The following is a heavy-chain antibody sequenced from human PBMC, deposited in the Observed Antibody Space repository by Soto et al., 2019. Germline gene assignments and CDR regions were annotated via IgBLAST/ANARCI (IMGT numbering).Heavy chain of an antibody. CDR3: AKVMDYYGMDV. CDR2: ISHDGSNK. Sequence: PGGSLRLSCAASGFAFSSYGLHWVRQAPGKGLEWVAVISHDGSNKYYADSVKGRFTISRDNSKNTLNLQMNSLRAEDTAVYYCAKVMDYYGMDVWGQGTTVTVSS. D-gene: IGHD3-10*01. V-gene: IGHV3-30*18. J-gene: IGHJ6*02. CDR1: GFAFSSYG.